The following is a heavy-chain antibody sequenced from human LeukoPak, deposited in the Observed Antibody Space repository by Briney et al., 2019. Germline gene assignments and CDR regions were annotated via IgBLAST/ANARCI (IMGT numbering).Heavy chain of an antibody. CDR1: GFIFSSYW. Sequence: QPGGSLRLSCAASGFIFSSYWMSWVRQAPGKGLEWVANIQHDGSEQYYVDSVKGRFTISRDNTKKSLFLQINSLRAEDTAVYYCATPARGGSALPWGQGTLVTVSS. D-gene: IGHD6-19*01. CDR3: ATPARGGSALP. J-gene: IGHJ5*02. V-gene: IGHV3-7*01. CDR2: IQHDGSEQ.